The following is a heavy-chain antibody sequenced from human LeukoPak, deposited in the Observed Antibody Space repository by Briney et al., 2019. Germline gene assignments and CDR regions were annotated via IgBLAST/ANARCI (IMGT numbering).Heavy chain of an antibody. CDR3: ARDQGNGEFPY. Sequence: PSETLSLTCTVSGGSISSYYWSWIRQPPGKGLEWIGYIYYSGNTNYNPSLKSRVTISVDTSKNQFSLKLSSVTAADAAVYYCARDQGNGEFPYWGQGTLVTVSS. J-gene: IGHJ4*02. D-gene: IGHD3-10*01. CDR2: IYYSGNT. CDR1: GGSISSYY. V-gene: IGHV4-59*01.